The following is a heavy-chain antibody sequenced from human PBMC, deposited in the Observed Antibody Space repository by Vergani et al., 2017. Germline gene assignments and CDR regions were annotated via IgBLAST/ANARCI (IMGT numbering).Heavy chain of an antibody. CDR2: ISSSSSYT. V-gene: IGHV3-11*05. Sequence: QVQLVESGGGLVKPGGSLRLSCAASGFTFSDYYMSWIRQAPGKGLEWVSYISSSSSYTNYADSVKGRFTISRDNAKNSLYLQMNSLRAEDTAVYYCARSGYCTNGGCFPYGMDVWGQGTTVTVSS. CDR1: GFTFSDYY. J-gene: IGHJ6*02. CDR3: ARSGYCTNGGCFPYGMDV. D-gene: IGHD2-8*01.